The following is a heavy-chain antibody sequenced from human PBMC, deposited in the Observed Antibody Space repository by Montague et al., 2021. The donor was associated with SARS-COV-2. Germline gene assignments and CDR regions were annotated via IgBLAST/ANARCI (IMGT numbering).Heavy chain of an antibody. D-gene: IGHD3-16*02. CDR3: ARGYDYVWGSYRYLHWFDP. J-gene: IGHJ5*02. CDR1: GGSFSGYD. CDR2: INHSGST. Sequence: SETLSLTCAVYGGSFSGYDWSWIRQSPGKGLEWIREINHSGSTNYNPSLKSRVTISVDTSKNQFSLKLSSVTAADTAVYYCARGYDYVWGSYRYLHWFDPWGQGTLVTVSS. V-gene: IGHV4-34*01.